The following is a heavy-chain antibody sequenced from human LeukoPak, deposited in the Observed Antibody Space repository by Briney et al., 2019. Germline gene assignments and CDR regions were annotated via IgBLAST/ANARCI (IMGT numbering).Heavy chain of an antibody. CDR3: ARLPHHLVTATSFDY. CDR1: GYSFTSYW. V-gene: IGHV5-51*01. D-gene: IGHD2-21*02. Sequence: GESLKISCKGSGYSFTSYWIGWVRQMPGKGLEWMGIIYPGDCDTRYSPSFQGQVTISADKSISTAYLQWSSLKASDTAMYYCARLPHHLVTATSFDYWSQGTLVTVSS. J-gene: IGHJ4*02. CDR2: IYPGDCDT.